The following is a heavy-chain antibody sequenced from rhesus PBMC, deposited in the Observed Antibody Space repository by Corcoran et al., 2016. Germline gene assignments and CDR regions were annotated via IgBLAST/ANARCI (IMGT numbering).Heavy chain of an antibody. Sequence: QVHLQESGPGLVKPSETLSLSCTVSGASVSDSYSWTWIRHSPVKGLEWIGGITGGRGWNSYSPSRGSRVTLSTDPSKNHFSLKLNSGTAADTAIYYCARELDGLFPFERWGQGVQVIVSS. D-gene: IGHD2-15*01. J-gene: IGHJ4*01. V-gene: IGHV4-143*01. CDR3: ARELDGLFPFER. CDR1: GASVSDSYS. CDR2: ITGGRGWN.